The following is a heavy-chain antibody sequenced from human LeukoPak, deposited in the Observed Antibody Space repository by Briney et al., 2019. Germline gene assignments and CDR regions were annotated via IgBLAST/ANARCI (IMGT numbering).Heavy chain of an antibody. J-gene: IGHJ6*02. V-gene: IGHV3-30-3*01. CDR3: ARGFTYYYDSSGDYYGMDV. CDR1: GFTFSSYA. CDR2: ISYDGSNK. D-gene: IGHD3-22*01. Sequence: GGSLRLSCAASGFTFSSYAMHWVRQAPGKGLEWVAVISYDGSNKYYADSVKGRFTISRDSSKNTLYLQMNSLRAEDTAVYYCARGFTYYYDSSGDYYGMDVWGQGTTVTVSS.